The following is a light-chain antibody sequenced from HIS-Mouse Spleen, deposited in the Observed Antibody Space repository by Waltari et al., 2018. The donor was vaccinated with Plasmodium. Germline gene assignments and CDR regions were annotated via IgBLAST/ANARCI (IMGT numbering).Light chain of an antibody. J-gene: IGLJ1*01. Sequence: SYELTQPPSVSVSPGQTASITCSGDKLGDKYACWYQQKPGQSPVLVIYQDSNRPSGIPSRFSGPNSVHLATLTISVTQAIDEADYYCQAWDSSTDYVFGTGTKVTVL. CDR1: KLGDKY. CDR2: QDS. CDR3: QAWDSSTDYV. V-gene: IGLV3-1*01.